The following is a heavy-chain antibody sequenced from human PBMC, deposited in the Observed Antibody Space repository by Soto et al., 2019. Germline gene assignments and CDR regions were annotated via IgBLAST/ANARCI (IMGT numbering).Heavy chain of an antibody. CDR3: ASGTDWNYDY. Sequence: QLQLQESGPGLVKPSETLSLTYTASGDSISRSSYSWGWIRQPPGKGLEWVGTDYYSGRTYYNPSLKSRVTMSVDASKNQFSLKLSSVTAADTAVYYCASGTDWNYDYWGQGLLVTVSS. CDR2: DYYSGRT. CDR1: GDSISRSSYS. D-gene: IGHD1-1*01. V-gene: IGHV4-39*01. J-gene: IGHJ4*02.